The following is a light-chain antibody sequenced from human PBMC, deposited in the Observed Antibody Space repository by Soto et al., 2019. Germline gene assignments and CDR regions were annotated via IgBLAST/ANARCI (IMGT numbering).Light chain of an antibody. J-gene: IGLJ2*01. CDR3: SSYAGSNNVV. Sequence: QSVLTQPPSASGSPGQSVTISCTGISSDVGGYNYVSWYQQHPGKAPKLTIYEVTKRPSGVPDRFSGSKSGNTASLTVSGLQAEDEADYYCSSYAGSNNVVFGGGTKLTVL. V-gene: IGLV2-8*01. CDR1: SSDVGGYNY. CDR2: EVT.